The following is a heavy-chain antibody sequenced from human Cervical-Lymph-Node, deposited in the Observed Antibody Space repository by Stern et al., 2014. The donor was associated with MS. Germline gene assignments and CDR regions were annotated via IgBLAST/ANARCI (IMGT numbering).Heavy chain of an antibody. D-gene: IGHD6-13*01. CDR2: IYPADSNT. CDR3: ARLGATAVGTGGDYFDY. CDR1: RYTFTSYW. J-gene: IGHJ4*02. V-gene: IGHV5-51*01. Sequence: EVQLVESGAEVRKPGESLKISCQVSRYTFTSYWIAWVRQMPGKGLEWMGIIYPADSNTRYNPSFEDLVTLSVDKSVSTAYLQWSSLKASDTAIYYCARLGATAVGTGGDYFDYWGQGSLVTVSS.